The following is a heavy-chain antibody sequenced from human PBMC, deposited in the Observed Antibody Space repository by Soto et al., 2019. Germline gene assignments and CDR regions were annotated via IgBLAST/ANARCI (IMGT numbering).Heavy chain of an antibody. CDR2: ISNDGRDK. CDR3: AKDQGIAASHGID. D-gene: IGHD6-25*01. CDR1: GFTFNNYG. Sequence: QVQLVESGGGVVQPGRSLRLSCAASGFTFNNYGMHWVRQAPGKGLEWVATISNDGRDKYYAHSVRGRLTISRDNSKDTVYLQMTSLRAEDTAVYYCAKDQGIAASHGIDWGQGTMVTVSS. V-gene: IGHV3-30*18. J-gene: IGHJ3*01.